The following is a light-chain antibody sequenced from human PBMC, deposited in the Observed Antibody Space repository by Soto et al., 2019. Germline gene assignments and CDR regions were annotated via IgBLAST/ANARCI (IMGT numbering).Light chain of an antibody. V-gene: IGKV4-1*01. CDR2: WAS. Sequence: DIVMTQSPDSLAVSLGERATINCKSSQSVLYSSNNKNYLAWYQQKPGQPPKLLIYWASTRESGVPDRFSGSGSGTDFTLTISSLQAEGVAVYYCQQYNSTPRTFGQGTKVEIK. CDR1: QSVLYSSNNKNY. J-gene: IGKJ1*01. CDR3: QQYNSTPRT.